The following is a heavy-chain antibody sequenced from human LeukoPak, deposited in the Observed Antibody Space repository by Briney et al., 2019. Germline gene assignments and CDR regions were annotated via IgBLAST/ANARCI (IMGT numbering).Heavy chain of an antibody. D-gene: IGHD3-10*01. CDR2: IYYSGST. Sequence: LETLSLTCTVSGGSISSYYWSWIRQPPGKGLEWIGYIYYSGSTNYNPSLKSRVTISVDTSKNQLSLKLSSVTAADTAVYHCARLDGEVAFDYWGQGTLVTVSS. CDR1: GGSISSYY. V-gene: IGHV4-59*01. CDR3: ARLDGEVAFDY. J-gene: IGHJ4*02.